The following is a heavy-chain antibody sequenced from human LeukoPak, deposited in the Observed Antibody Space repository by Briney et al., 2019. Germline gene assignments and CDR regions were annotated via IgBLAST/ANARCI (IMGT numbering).Heavy chain of an antibody. CDR1: GFTFSRYC. CDR3: ARDADLGATIIGAFDM. CDR2: IKQDGSEK. Sequence: GESLKISCAASGFTFSRYCMSWVRQAPGKGLEGVATIKQDGSEKYYVDSVKGRFTISRDNTKNSLYLQMSSLRAEETAVYYCARDADLGATIIGAFDMWGQGTMVTVSS. D-gene: IGHD5-24*01. J-gene: IGHJ3*02. V-gene: IGHV3-7*01.